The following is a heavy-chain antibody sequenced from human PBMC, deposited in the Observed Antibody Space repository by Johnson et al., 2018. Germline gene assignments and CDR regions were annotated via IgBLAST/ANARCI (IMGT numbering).Heavy chain of an antibody. CDR2: STNKAYSYTT. CDR3: GRGHCSGGSCYSRGDFDY. CDR1: GFTFSDHY. V-gene: IGHV3-72*01. Sequence: VQLVQSGGGLVQPGGSLRLSCAASGFTFSDHYMDWVRQAPGKGLEWIGRSTNKAYSYTTEYAASVKGRFTISRDDSKSSLYLQMNSLKTEDTAVYYCGRGHCSGGSCYSRGDFDYWGQGTLVTVSS. D-gene: IGHD2-15*01. J-gene: IGHJ4*02.